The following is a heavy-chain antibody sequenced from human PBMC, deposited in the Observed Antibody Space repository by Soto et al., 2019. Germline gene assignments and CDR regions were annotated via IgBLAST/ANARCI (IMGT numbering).Heavy chain of an antibody. CDR1: GYXFTSYS. V-gene: IGHV5-51*01. J-gene: IGHJ4*02. Sequence: EXLKISYKCSGYXFTSYSVVWVRHMPGKGLEWMGIIYHGDSDNRYSPSFQGHVTISADKSIITAYLQLSSLNDSDTAIYYCARSVLMNYYDSSCYPDYWGQGTLCTVS. D-gene: IGHD3-22*01. CDR3: ARSVLMNYYDSSCYPDY. CDR2: IYHGDSDN.